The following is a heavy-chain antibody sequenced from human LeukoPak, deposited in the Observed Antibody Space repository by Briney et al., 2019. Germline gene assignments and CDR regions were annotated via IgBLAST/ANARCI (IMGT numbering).Heavy chain of an antibody. D-gene: IGHD2-15*01. CDR2: INWNGGST. CDR1: GFTFDDYG. J-gene: IGHJ3*02. Sequence: GGSLRLSCAASGFTFDDYGMSWVRQAPGKGLEWVSGINWNGGSTGYADSVRGRFTISRDNSKNTLYLQMNSLRAEDTAVYYCAKDMRTPAIWGQGTMVTVSS. V-gene: IGHV3-20*04. CDR3: AKDMRTPAI.